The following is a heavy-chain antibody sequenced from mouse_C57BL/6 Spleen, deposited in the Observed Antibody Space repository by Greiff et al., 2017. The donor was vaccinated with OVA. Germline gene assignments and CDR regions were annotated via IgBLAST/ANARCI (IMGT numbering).Heavy chain of an antibody. Sequence: QVQLQQSGPGLVQPSQTLSITCTVSGFSLTSYGVHWVRQSPGKGLEWLGVILRGGSTDYNAAFMSRLSITKDNSKSQVFFKMNSLQADDTAIYYCAKRANWESSWYFDVWGTGTTVTVSS. D-gene: IGHD4-1*01. V-gene: IGHV2-5*01. CDR3: AKRANWESSWYFDV. CDR1: GFSLTSYG. CDR2: ILRGGST. J-gene: IGHJ1*03.